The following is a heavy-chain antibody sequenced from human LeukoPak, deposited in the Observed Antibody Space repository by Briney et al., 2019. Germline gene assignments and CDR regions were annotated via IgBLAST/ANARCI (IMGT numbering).Heavy chain of an antibody. D-gene: IGHD1-1*01. J-gene: IGHJ5*02. V-gene: IGHV1-69*01. CDR1: GGTFSSYA. Sequence: GASVKVSCKASGGTFSSYAISWVRQAPGQGLEWMGGIIPIFGTANYAQKFQGRVTITADESTSTAYMELSSLRSEDTAVYYCARGTDWNGLRLFDPWGQGTLVTVSS. CDR2: IIPIFGTA. CDR3: ARGTDWNGLRLFDP.